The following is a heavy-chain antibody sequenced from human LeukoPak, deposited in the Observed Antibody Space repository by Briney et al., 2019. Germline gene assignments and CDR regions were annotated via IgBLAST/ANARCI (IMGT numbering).Heavy chain of an antibody. CDR3: ARQPFMSPFDY. V-gene: IGHV4-59*08. CDR2: IYYTGHT. D-gene: IGHD3-10*02. J-gene: IGHJ4*02. Sequence: SETLSLTCTVSGGSISGDYWSWIRQPPGKGLEWIGYIYYTGHTHYYHALKSRVTISMGTSKNQFSLRLSSVPGADTAVYYCARQPFMSPFDYWGQGTLVTVSS. CDR1: GGSISGDY.